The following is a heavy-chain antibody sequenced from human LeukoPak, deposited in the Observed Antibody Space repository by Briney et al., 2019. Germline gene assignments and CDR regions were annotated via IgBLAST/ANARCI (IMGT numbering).Heavy chain of an antibody. V-gene: IGHV3-66*02. J-gene: IGHJ4*02. Sequence: GSLRLSCAAAGFTVSNNYMSWVCQAPGKGLEWVSVIYSGGTTYYTDSVKGRFTISRDNSENTLYLQMNSLRAEDTAVYYCARGELARRFDDWGQGTLVTVSS. CDR3: ARGELARRFDD. CDR2: IYSGGTT. CDR1: GFTVSNNY. D-gene: IGHD3-10*01.